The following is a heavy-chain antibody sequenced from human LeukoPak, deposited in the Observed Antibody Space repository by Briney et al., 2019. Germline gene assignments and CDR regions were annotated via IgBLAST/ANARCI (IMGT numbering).Heavy chain of an antibody. CDR3: AKQVLGDYAFFDY. CDR1: GFTFSSYA. CDR2: ISGSGGSS. V-gene: IGHV3-23*01. J-gene: IGHJ4*02. D-gene: IGHD4-17*01. Sequence: GGSLRLSCAASGFTFSSYAMSWVRQAPGKGLEWVSAISGSGGSSYYADSVKGRFTISRDNSKNTLYLQMNSLRAEDTAVYYCAKQVLGDYAFFDYWGQGTLVTVSS.